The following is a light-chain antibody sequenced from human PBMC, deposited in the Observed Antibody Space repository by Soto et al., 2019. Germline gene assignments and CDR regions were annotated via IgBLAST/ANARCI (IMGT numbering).Light chain of an antibody. J-gene: IGKJ1*01. V-gene: IGKV3-11*01. CDR2: DAS. Sequence: EIVLTQSPATLSLSPGERATLSCRASQSIGRSLAWFQQKPGQAPTLLIYDASNRAAGIPARFSGSGSGTDFTLTISILEPEDFAVYYCLQHSDWWTFGQGSKEEIK. CDR3: LQHSDWWT. CDR1: QSIGRS.